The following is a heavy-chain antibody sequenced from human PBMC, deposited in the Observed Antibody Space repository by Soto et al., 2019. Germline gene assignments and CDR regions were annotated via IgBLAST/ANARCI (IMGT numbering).Heavy chain of an antibody. CDR2: IIPTFGTA. Sequence: QVQLVQSGAEMREPGSSVKVSCKASGGTFSSSAINWLRQAPGQAPEWMGGIIPTFGTANYIEKFRGRVTITADPSTSTAYMEVSSLTSEDTAMYFCARSETAGHRGFDIWGQGTMVTVSS. D-gene: IGHD6-19*01. CDR3: ARSETAGHRGFDI. V-gene: IGHV1-69*01. J-gene: IGHJ3*02. CDR1: GGTFSSSA.